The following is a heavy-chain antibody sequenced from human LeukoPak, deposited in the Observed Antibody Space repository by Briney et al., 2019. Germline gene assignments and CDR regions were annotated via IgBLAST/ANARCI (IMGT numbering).Heavy chain of an antibody. CDR2: INPNSGGT. D-gene: IGHD3-10*01. V-gene: IGHV1-2*02. CDR3: ARVMVRGVKGSFDP. Sequence: ASVKVSCKASGYTFTGYYMHWVRQAPGQGLEWMGWINPNSGGTNYAQKFQGRVTMTRDTSISTAYMELSRLRSDDTAVYYCARVMVRGVKGSFDPWGQGTLVTVSS. CDR1: GYTFTGYY. J-gene: IGHJ5*02.